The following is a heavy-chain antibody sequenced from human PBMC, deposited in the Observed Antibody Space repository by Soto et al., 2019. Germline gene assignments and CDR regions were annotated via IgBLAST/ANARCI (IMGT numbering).Heavy chain of an antibody. J-gene: IGHJ2*01. V-gene: IGHV4-30-4*01. D-gene: IGHD3-22*01. CDR1: GGSINNNDYY. CDR3: ARMSYYYDKWYFDL. CDR2: VYYSGSS. Sequence: PSETLSLTCTVSGGSINNNDYYWSWIRQTPGKGLEWIGYVYYSGSSDYIPSLKSRLSMSIDTSKNQFSLRLSSVTAADTAIYYCARMSYYYDKWYFDLWGRGTLVTVSS.